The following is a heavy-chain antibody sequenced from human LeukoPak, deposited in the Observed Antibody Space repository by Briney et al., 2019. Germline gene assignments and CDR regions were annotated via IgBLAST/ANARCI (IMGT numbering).Heavy chain of an antibody. CDR1: GYTFTSYY. J-gene: IGHJ1*01. Sequence: GASVKVSCKASGYTFTSYYMHWVRQAPGQGLEWMGIINPSGGSTSYAQKFQGRVTMTRDTSTSTVYMELSSLRSEDTAVYYCAREGVPAANSAVYFQHWGQGTLVTVSS. CDR2: INPSGGST. D-gene: IGHD2-2*01. CDR3: AREGVPAANSAVYFQH. V-gene: IGHV1-46*01.